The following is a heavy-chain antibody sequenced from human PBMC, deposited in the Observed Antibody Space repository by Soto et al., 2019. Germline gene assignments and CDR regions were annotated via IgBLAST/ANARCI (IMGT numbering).Heavy chain of an antibody. Sequence: SETLSLTRTFSGGSISSYYWSWIRQPPGKGLEWIGYIYYSGSTNYNPSLKSRVTISVDTSKNQFSLKLSSVTAADTAVYYCARGRRGGGSYLMGYYYGMDVWGQGTTVTVSS. D-gene: IGHD2-15*01. CDR1: GGSISSYY. J-gene: IGHJ6*02. V-gene: IGHV4-59*01. CDR3: ARGRRGGGSYLMGYYYGMDV. CDR2: IYYSGST.